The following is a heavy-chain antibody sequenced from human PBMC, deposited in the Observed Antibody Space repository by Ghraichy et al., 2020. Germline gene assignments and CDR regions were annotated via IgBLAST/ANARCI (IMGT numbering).Heavy chain of an antibody. CDR1: GGSFSGYY. J-gene: IGHJ5*02. Sequence: SETLSLTCAVYGGSFSGYYWSWIRQPPGKGLEWIGEINHSGSTNYNPSLNSRVTISVDTSKNQFSLKLSSVTAADTAVYYCARDSTYYDFWSGYSPRGGCFAPWGQAALVTVSS. CDR2: INHSGST. D-gene: IGHD3-3*01. CDR3: ARDSTYYDFWSGYSPRGGCFAP. V-gene: IGHV4-34*01.